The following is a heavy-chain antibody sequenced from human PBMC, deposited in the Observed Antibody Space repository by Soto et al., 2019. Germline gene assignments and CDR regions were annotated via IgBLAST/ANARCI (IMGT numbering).Heavy chain of an antibody. CDR1: GDSVSNNIAA. CDR2: TYYRSKWYN. Sequence: PSQTLSLIYAISGDSVSNNIAAWNWIRRAPSRGLGWLGRTYYRSKWYNDYAVSVKIRISIKPATSKNQFSRQLIYVAPEDTAVYYCARGVLLRCSRGWYGYYYYDIVVGGEVTTVTVSS. D-gene: IGHD6-19*01. V-gene: IGHV6-1*01. CDR3: ARGVLLRCSRGWYGYYYYDIVV. J-gene: IGHJ6*04.